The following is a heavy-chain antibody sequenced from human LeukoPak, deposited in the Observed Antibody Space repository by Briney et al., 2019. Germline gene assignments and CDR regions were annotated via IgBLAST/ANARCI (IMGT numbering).Heavy chain of an antibody. D-gene: IGHD2-2*01. CDR3: ARYCSSTSCYDAFDI. J-gene: IGHJ3*02. Sequence: ASVKVSCKAPGYTFTGYYMHWVRQAPGQGLEWMGWINPNSGGTNYAQKFQGRVTMTRDTSISTAYMELSRLRSDDTAVYYCARYCSSTSCYDAFDIWGQGTMVTVSS. CDR1: GYTFTGYY. V-gene: IGHV1-2*02. CDR2: INPNSGGT.